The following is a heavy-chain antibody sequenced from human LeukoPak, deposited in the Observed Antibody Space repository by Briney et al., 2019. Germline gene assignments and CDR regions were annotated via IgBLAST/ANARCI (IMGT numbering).Heavy chain of an antibody. V-gene: IGHV3-7*03. CDR2: INHNGNVN. D-gene: IGHD3-16*01. J-gene: IGHJ6*02. Sequence: GGSLRLSCATSGFTFSSYWMNWARQDPGKGLEWVASINHNGNVNYYVDSVKGRFTISRDNAKNSLYLQMSNLRAEDTAVYFCARGGGLDVWGQGATVTVSS. CDR3: ARGGGLDV. CDR1: GFTFSSYW.